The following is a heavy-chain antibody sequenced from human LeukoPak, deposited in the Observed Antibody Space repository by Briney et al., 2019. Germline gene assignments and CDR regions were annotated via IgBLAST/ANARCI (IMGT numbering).Heavy chain of an antibody. J-gene: IGHJ4*02. V-gene: IGHV3-21*01. Sequence: PGGSLRLSCAASGFTFISYSMNWVRQAPGKGLEWVSSISSSSSYIYYADSVKGRFTISRDNAKNSLYLQMNSLRAEDTAVYYCATAGSSGYYNNYFDYWGQGTLVTVSS. D-gene: IGHD3-22*01. CDR2: ISSSSSYI. CDR1: GFTFISYS. CDR3: ATAGSSGYYNNYFDY.